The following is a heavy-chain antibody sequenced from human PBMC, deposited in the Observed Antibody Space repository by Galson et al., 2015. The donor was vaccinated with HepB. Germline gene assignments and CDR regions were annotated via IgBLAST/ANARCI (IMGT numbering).Heavy chain of an antibody. CDR2: IIPIFGTT. J-gene: IGHJ4*02. CDR1: GGTFSSYA. V-gene: IGHV1-69*13. Sequence: SVKVSCKVSGGTFSSYAICWVRQAPGQGLEWMGGIIPIFGTTSYAQKFLDRVTITADESTTTAYMELSSLKSEDTAVYYCARESGNRWSSDYWGQGTLVTVSS. D-gene: IGHD2-15*01. CDR3: ARESGNRWSSDY.